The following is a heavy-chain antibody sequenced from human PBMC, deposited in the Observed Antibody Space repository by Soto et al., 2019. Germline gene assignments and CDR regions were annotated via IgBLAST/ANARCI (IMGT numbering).Heavy chain of an antibody. D-gene: IGHD3-22*01. Sequence: GESLKISCEGFGYSFTTYWIGWVRQMPGKGLEWMGIIYPGDSDTRYSPSFQGQVTLSVDKSISTAYLQWSSLKASDTAMYYCARLRGYYDSSGYWPKIFDYWGQGTLVTVSS. J-gene: IGHJ4*02. CDR1: GYSFTTYW. V-gene: IGHV5-51*01. CDR2: IYPGDSDT. CDR3: ARLRGYYDSSGYWPKIFDY.